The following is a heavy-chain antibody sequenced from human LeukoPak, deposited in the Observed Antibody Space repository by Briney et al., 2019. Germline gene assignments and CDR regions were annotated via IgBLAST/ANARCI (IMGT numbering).Heavy chain of an antibody. CDR3: AREIRPNGDAFDI. V-gene: IGHV6-1*01. J-gene: IGHJ3*02. D-gene: IGHD3-10*01. Sequence: SQTLSLTCAISGDSVSSNSAAWNWFRQSPSRGLEWLGRTYYRSKWYNDSAVSVKGRIVINPDTSKNQISLQLNSVTPEDTAVYYCAREIRPNGDAFDIWDQGTMVTVSS. CDR2: TYYRSKWYN. CDR1: GDSVSSNSAA.